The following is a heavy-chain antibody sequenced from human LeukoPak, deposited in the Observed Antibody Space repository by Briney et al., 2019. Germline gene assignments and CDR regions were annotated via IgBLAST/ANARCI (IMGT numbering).Heavy chain of an antibody. D-gene: IGHD3-22*01. V-gene: IGHV4-30-4*01. CDR3: ARHWYYYDSSGSSYFDY. J-gene: IGHJ4*02. CDR1: GGSISSGDYY. Sequence: SETLSLTCTVSGGSISSGDYYWSWIRQPPGKGLEWIGYIYYSGSTYYNPSLKSRVTISVDTSKNQFSLKLSSVTAADTAVYYCARHWYYYDSSGSSYFDYWGQGTLVTVSS. CDR2: IYYSGST.